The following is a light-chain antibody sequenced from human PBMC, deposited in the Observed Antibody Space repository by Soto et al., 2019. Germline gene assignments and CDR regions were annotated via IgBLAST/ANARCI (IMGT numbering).Light chain of an antibody. CDR1: QSVSSSY. Sequence: EIVLTPSPGTLSLSPGGRATLSCRASQSVSSSYLAWYQQTPGQAPRLLIYGASSRATGIPDRFTGSGSGTDFTLTISRLEPEDFAVFYCQQYGSSITFGQGTRLEIK. J-gene: IGKJ5*01. V-gene: IGKV3-20*01. CDR2: GAS. CDR3: QQYGSSIT.